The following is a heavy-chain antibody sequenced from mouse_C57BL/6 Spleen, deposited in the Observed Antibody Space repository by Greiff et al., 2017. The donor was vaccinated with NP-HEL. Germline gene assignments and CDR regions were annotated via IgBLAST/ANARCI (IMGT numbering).Heavy chain of an antibody. D-gene: IGHD2-4*01. CDR1: GFTFSDYY. CDR3: ARGRVDYDGLYYFDY. V-gene: IGHV5-16*01. CDR2: INYDGSST. Sequence: DVKLVESEGGLVQPGSSMKLSCTASGFTFSDYYMAWVRQVPEKGLEWVANINYDGSSTYYLDSLKSRFIISRDNAKNILYLQMSSLKSEDTATYYCARGRVDYDGLYYFDYWGQGTTLTVSS. J-gene: IGHJ2*01.